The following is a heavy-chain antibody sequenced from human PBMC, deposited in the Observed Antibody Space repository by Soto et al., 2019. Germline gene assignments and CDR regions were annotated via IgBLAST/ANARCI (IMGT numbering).Heavy chain of an antibody. D-gene: IGHD2-15*01. CDR3: ASSYCSGGSCRP. J-gene: IGHJ5*02. CDR2: FDPEDGET. Sequence: ASVKVSCKVSGYTLTELSMHWVRQAPGKGLEWMGGFDPEDGETIYAQKFQGRVTMTEDTSTDTAYMELSSLRSEDTAVYYCASSYCSGGSCRPWGEGTLVRVSS. CDR1: GYTLTELS. V-gene: IGHV1-24*01.